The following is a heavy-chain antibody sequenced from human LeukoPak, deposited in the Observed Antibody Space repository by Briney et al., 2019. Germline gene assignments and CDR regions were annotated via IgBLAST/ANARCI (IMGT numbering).Heavy chain of an antibody. CDR2: IYYSGST. CDR1: GGSISSYY. J-gene: IGHJ4*02. V-gene: IGHV4-59*01. D-gene: IGHD2-21*01. CDR3: ASYSGSFDY. Sequence: SETLSLTCTVSGGSISSYYWSWIRQPPGKGLEWIGYIYYSGSTNYNPSLKSRVTISVDTSKNQFSLKLSSVTAADTAVYYCASYSGSFDYWGQGTLVTVSS.